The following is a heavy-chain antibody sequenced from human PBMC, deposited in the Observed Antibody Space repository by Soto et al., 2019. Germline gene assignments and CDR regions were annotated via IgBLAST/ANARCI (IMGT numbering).Heavy chain of an antibody. D-gene: IGHD3-16*02. J-gene: IGHJ5*02. V-gene: IGHV1-3*01. CDR2: INAGNGNT. CDR1: GYTFTSYA. Sequence: GASVKVSCKASGYTFTSYAMHCVRQAPGQMLEWMGWINAGNGNTKYSQKFQGRVTITRDTSASTAYMELSSLRSEDTAVYYCARDGGITFGGVIVLRNWFDPWGQGTLVTVSS. CDR3: ARDGGITFGGVIVLRNWFDP.